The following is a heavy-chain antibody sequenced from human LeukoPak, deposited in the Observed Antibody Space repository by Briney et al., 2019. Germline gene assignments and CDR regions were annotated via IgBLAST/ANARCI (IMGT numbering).Heavy chain of an antibody. J-gene: IGHJ5*02. V-gene: IGHV4-39*01. Sequence: SETLSLTCTVSGGSISSSSYYWGWIRQPPGKGLEWIGSIYYSGSTYYNPSLKSRVTISVDTSKNQFSLKLSSVTAADTAVYYCASLNSIAAAGTMRNWFDPWGQGTLVTVSS. CDR1: GGSISSSSYY. D-gene: IGHD6-13*01. CDR2: IYYSGST. CDR3: ASLNSIAAAGTMRNWFDP.